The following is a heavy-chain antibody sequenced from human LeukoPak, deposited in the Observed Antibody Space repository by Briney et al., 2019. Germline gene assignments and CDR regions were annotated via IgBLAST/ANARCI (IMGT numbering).Heavy chain of an antibody. D-gene: IGHD4-17*01. J-gene: IGHJ4*02. Sequence: GASVKVSCKASGYTFIRYYMHWVRQAPGQGLEWMGIITPSGGSTSYAQKFQGRVTMTRDTSTSTVYMELGRLRSEDTAVYYCARGGYGDRIDYWGQGTLVSVSS. CDR3: ARGGYGDRIDY. V-gene: IGHV1-46*01. CDR2: ITPSGGST. CDR1: GYTFIRYY.